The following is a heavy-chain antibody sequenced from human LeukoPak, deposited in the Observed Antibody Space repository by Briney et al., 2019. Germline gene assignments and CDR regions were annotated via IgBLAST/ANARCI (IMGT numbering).Heavy chain of an antibody. CDR1: GYTLTELS. CDR2: FDPEDGET. J-gene: IGHJ6*02. CDR3: ATNSRPAPGDYYYYYGMDV. Sequence: ASVKVSCKVSGYTLTELSMQWVRQAPGKGLEWMGGFDPEDGETIYAQKFQGRVTMTEDTSTDTAYMELSSLRSEDTAVHYCATNSRPAPGDYYYYYGMDVWGQGTTVTVSS. D-gene: IGHD6-6*01. V-gene: IGHV1-24*01.